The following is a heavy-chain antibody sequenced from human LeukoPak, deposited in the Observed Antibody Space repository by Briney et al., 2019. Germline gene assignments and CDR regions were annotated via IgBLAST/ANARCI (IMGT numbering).Heavy chain of an antibody. D-gene: IGHD6-19*01. J-gene: IGHJ4*02. V-gene: IGHV3-30*03. CDR1: GFTFSGYG. CDR3: ATTRESSGTFDY. Sequence: GGSLRLSCAASGFTFSGYGMHWVRQAPDKGLEWVALISSDGSNRIYADSVKGRFSISRDNSKNTLYLQMDSLRAEDTAVYYCATTRESSGTFDYWGQGTLVTVSS. CDR2: ISSDGSNR.